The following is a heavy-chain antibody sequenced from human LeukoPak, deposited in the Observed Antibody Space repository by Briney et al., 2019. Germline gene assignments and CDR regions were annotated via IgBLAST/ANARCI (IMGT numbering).Heavy chain of an antibody. CDR1: GGSFSGYY. D-gene: IGHD3-10*01. CDR3: ARVEEGYGSGRRGSFYYYYMDV. CDR2: VHYSGST. J-gene: IGHJ6*03. V-gene: IGHV4-59*01. Sequence: SETLSLTCAVHGGSFSGYYWSWIRQPPGKGLEWIGYVHYSGSTNYNPSLKSRVTISVDTSKNQFSLKLSSVTTADTAVYYCARVEEGYGSGRRGSFYYYYMDVWGKGTTVTVSS.